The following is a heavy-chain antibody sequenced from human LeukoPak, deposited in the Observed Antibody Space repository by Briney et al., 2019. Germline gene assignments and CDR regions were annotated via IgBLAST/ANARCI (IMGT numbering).Heavy chain of an antibody. D-gene: IGHD3-10*01. CDR1: GGSISSGDYY. Sequence: PSETLSLTCTVSGGSISSGDYYWSWIRQPPGKGLEWIGYIYYSGSTYYNPSLKSRVTISVDTSKNQFSLKLSSVTAADTAVYYCARAPITVGAFDIWGQGTMVTVSS. CDR2: IYYSGST. J-gene: IGHJ3*02. V-gene: IGHV4-30-4*08. CDR3: ARAPITVGAFDI.